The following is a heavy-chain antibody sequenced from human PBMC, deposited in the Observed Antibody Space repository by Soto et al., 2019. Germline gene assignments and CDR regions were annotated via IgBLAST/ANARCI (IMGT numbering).Heavy chain of an antibody. CDR2: IKEDGSEK. V-gene: IGHV3-7*03. J-gene: IGHJ6*02. CDR1: GFTFSSSW. Sequence: GGSLRLSCAVSGFTFSSSWMSWVRQAPGKGLEWVANIKEDGSEKDYVDPVKGRFTITRDKAKNSLYLQMNNLRAEDTAVYFCTRKRFGMDVWGQGTTVTVSS. CDR3: TRKRFGMDV.